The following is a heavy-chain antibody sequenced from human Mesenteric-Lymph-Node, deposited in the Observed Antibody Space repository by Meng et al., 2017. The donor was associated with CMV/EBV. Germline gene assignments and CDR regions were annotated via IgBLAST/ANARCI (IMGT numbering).Heavy chain of an antibody. D-gene: IGHD2-2*01. Sequence: GESLKISCAASGFTFSSYSMNWVRQAPGKGLEWVSYISSSGSTIYYADSVKGRFTISRDNAKNSLYLQMNSLRAEDTAVYYCARDTVPASYYFDYWGQGTLVTVSS. J-gene: IGHJ4*02. CDR3: ARDTVPASYYFDY. CDR2: ISSSGSTI. V-gene: IGHV3-48*04. CDR1: GFTFSSYS.